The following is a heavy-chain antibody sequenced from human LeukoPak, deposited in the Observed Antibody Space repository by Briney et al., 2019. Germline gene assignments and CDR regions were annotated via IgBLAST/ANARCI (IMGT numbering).Heavy chain of an antibody. CDR3: ASGLRLGETSFDY. J-gene: IGHJ4*02. Sequence: GTSLRLSCAASGFTFSSYAMHWVRQAPGKGLEWVTVISYDGSSTYYADSVKGRFTISRDNSKNTLYLQMSSLRAEDTAVYYCASGLRLGETSFDYWGQGTLVTVSS. D-gene: IGHD3-16*01. CDR1: GFTFSSYA. CDR2: ISYDGSST. V-gene: IGHV3-30-3*01.